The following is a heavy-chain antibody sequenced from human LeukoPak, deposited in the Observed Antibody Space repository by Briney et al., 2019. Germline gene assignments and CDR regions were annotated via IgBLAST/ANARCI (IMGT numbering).Heavy chain of an antibody. Sequence: GASVKVSCKASGGTFSNFAISWVRQAPGQGLEWMGRIIPVLGTSNYAQKFQGRVTITADKSTSTAYMELSTLRSDDTAVYYCARAGGSSWYASIYFWGQGTLVTVSS. J-gene: IGHJ4*02. V-gene: IGHV1-69*04. CDR1: GGTFSNFA. CDR2: IIPVLGTS. D-gene: IGHD6-13*01. CDR3: ARAGGSSWYASIYF.